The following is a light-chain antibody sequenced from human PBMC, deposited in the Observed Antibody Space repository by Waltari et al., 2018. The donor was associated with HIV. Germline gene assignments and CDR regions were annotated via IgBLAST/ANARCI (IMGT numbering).Light chain of an antibody. CDR1: SSNIVTNY. J-gene: IGLJ2*01. CDR3: SVWDSSLGALF. CDR2: GDD. Sequence: SVLTQPPSVSAAPGQTVPISCSGSSSNIVTNYVCWYRHVPGPAPQLVSYGDDKRPSGIVDRGSAYKSGTSANLGITGLQTGDEADYYCSVWDSSLGALFFGGGTRLTVL. V-gene: IGLV1-51*01.